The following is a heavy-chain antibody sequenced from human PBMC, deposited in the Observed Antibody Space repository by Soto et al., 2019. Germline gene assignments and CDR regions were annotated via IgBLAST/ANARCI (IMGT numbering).Heavy chain of an antibody. Sequence: EVQLVESGGGLVKPGGSLRLSCAASGFTFSSYSMNWVRQAPGKGLEWVSSISSSSSYIYYADSVKGRFTISRDNAKNSLYLQMNSLRADDTAVYYCARDSASFDFWSGYYLDLDYWGQGTLVTVSS. CDR1: GFTFSSYS. CDR2: ISSSSSYI. CDR3: ARDSASFDFWSGYYLDLDY. D-gene: IGHD3-3*01. V-gene: IGHV3-21*01. J-gene: IGHJ4*02.